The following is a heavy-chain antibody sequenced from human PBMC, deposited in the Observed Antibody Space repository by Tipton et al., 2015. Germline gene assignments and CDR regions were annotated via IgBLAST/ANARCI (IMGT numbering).Heavy chain of an antibody. Sequence: LRLSCTVSGDSISSGSYYWGWIRQPPGKGLEWIGSIYYSGSTYYNPSLKSRVTISVDTSKTQFSLKMSSVTASDTAVYYCARARGRHGGLFDSWGQGTLVTVSS. J-gene: IGHJ4*02. CDR1: GDSISSGSYY. CDR2: IYYSGST. D-gene: IGHD4-23*01. V-gene: IGHV4-39*07. CDR3: ARARGRHGGLFDS.